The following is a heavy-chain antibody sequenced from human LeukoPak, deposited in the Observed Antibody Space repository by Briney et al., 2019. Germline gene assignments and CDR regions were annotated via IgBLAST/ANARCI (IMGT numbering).Heavy chain of an antibody. CDR3: AKDFRTQLDGYSPPYHFDY. J-gene: IGHJ4*02. V-gene: IGHV3-21*01. CDR2: ISSGSSHI. Sequence: GGSLRLSCAASGFTFNTHSMSWVRQSPGKGLEWVSSISSGSSHIYYADSMQGRFTISRDNAKNSLFLQMNSLRVEDTARYYCAKDFRTQLDGYSPPYHFDYWGQGALVTVSS. D-gene: IGHD5-24*01. CDR1: GFTFNTHS.